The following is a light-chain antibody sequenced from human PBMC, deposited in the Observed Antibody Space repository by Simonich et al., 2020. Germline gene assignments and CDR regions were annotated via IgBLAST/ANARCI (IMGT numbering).Light chain of an antibody. J-gene: IGKJ4*01. CDR2: WAS. CDR1: QSVLYSSTNKNY. CDR3: QQYYSTPLT. Sequence: DIVMTQSPDSLAVSLGERATINCKSSQSVLYSSTNKNYLAWYQQKPGKPPKLLIYWASTRESGVPERFSGSGSGTDFTLTISSLQAEDVAVYYCQQYYSTPLTFGGGTKVEIK. V-gene: IGKV4-1*01.